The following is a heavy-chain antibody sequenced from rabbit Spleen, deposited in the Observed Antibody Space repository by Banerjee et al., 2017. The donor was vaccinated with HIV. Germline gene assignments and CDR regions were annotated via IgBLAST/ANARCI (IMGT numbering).Heavy chain of an antibody. V-gene: IGHV1S45*01. J-gene: IGHJ4*01. Sequence: QEQLVESGGGLVKPEGSLKLSCTASGFSFSNKAVMCWVRQAPGKGLKWIACINAITGKAVYASWAKGRFTFSKTSSTTVTLQMTSLTAADTATYFCARDLVAVIGWNFNLWGPGTLVTVS. CDR3: ARDLVAVIGWNFNL. D-gene: IGHD1-1*01. CDR2: INAITGKA. CDR1: GFSFSNKAV.